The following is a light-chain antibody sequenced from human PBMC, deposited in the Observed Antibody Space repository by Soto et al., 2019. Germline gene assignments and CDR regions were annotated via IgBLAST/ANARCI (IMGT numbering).Light chain of an antibody. CDR2: EVG. V-gene: IGLV2-14*01. J-gene: IGLJ3*02. Sequence: QSALTQPAPMSGSPGQSITISCTGTSRNVGAYNYVSWYQHHPGKAPKLMIYEVGNRPSGVSNRFSGSKSGNTASLTISGLRAEDEADYYCSSYTITSTWVFGGGTKLTVL. CDR3: SSYTITSTWV. CDR1: SRNVGAYNY.